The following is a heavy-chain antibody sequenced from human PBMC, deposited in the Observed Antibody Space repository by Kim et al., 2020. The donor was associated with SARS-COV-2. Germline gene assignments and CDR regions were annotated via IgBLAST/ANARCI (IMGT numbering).Heavy chain of an antibody. CDR2: ISYDGSVK. D-gene: IGHD3-22*01. J-gene: IGHJ4*02. V-gene: IGHV3-30*18. CDR1: GFSFSAFG. Sequence: GGSLRLSCVVSGFSFSAFGMHWVRQAPGKGLEWVAVISYDGSVKSYADSVMGRFTVSRDNSKNTLYLQASSLRTEDTAVYYCAKDIDPHFDVIIGYSAFDRWGQGTLVSVSS. CDR3: AKDIDPHFDVIIGYSAFDR.